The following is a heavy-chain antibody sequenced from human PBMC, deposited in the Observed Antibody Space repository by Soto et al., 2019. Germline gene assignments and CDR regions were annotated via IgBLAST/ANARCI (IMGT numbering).Heavy chain of an antibody. V-gene: IGHV4-34*01. Sequence: QVQLQQWGAGLVKPSETLSLSCAVYGQSFSGHSWAWIRQPPGKGLEWIGEINESGSTYYNPSLKSRVNISTDTSKNQFSLKLSSVRAADTAAYFCARGSGIVALPGELEDVKYDYWGQGTLVNVSS. D-gene: IGHD1-1*01. CDR1: GQSFSGHS. CDR3: ARGSGIVALPGELEDVKYDY. CDR2: INESGST. J-gene: IGHJ4*02.